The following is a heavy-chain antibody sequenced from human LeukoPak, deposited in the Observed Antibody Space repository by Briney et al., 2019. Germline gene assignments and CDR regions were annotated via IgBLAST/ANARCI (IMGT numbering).Heavy chain of an antibody. V-gene: IGHV4-34*01. J-gene: IGHJ4*02. Sequence: SETLSLTCAVYGGSFSGYYWSWIRQPPGKGLEWIGEINHSGSTNYNPSLKSRVTISVDTSKNQFSLKLSSVTAADTALYYCARDKGGTYSRHFDYWGQGALVTVSS. CDR3: ARDKGGTYSRHFDY. D-gene: IGHD1-26*01. CDR2: INHSGST. CDR1: GGSFSGYY.